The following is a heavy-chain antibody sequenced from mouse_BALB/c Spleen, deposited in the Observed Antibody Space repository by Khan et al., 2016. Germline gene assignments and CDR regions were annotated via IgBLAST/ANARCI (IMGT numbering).Heavy chain of an antibody. CDR1: GYTFTSYV. J-gene: IGHJ4*01. CDR3: ARYDYAMEC. D-gene: IGHD2-14*01. V-gene: IGHV1S136*01. CDR2: INPYNDGT. Sequence: VQLQQSGPELVKPGASVKMSCTASGYTFTSYVMHWVKQKPGQGLEWIGYINPYNDGTKYNETFKGKATLTSDKSSSTAYMQLSSLTSEDSAVYYCARYDYAMECWGQGTSVTVYS.